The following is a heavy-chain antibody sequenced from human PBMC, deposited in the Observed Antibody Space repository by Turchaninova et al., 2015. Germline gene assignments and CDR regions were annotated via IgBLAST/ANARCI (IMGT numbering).Heavy chain of an antibody. CDR2: IIPILGKA. CDR3: AREYIAAAGSTWDY. Sequence: QVQLVHAGAGGKGLGSTGKDAARASRGTCSINAISWGLKAPEQGHEWMGRIIPILGKANYAQKVQGRVTITADKSTSTAYMELSSLRSEDTAVYYCAREYIAAAGSTWDYWGQGTLVTVSS. D-gene: IGHD6-13*01. J-gene: IGHJ4*02. V-gene: IGHV1-69*04. CDR1: RGTCSINA.